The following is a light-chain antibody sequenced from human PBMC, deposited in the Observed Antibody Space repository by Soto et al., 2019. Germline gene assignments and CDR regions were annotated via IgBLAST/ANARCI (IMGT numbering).Light chain of an antibody. CDR2: EVS. J-gene: IGLJ3*02. CDR3: SSYTSSSTRV. CDR1: SSDVGGYNY. V-gene: IGLV2-14*01. Sequence: QSALTRPASVSGSPGQSITISCTGTSSDVGGYNYDSWYQQHPGKAPKLMIYEVSNRPSGVSNRFSGSKSGNTASLTISGLQAEDDADYYCSSYTSSSTRVFGAGTKLTVL.